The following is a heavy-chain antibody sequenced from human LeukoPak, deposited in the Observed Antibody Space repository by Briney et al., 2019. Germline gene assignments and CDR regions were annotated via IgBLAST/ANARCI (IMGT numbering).Heavy chain of an antibody. V-gene: IGHV3-23*01. CDR2: ICGSGGST. CDR1: GFTFSSYA. Sequence: GGSLRLSCAASGFTFSSYAMSWVRQAPGKGLEWVSAICGSGGSTYYADSVKGRFTISRDNSKNTLYLQMNSLRAEDTAVYYCAKDPRSGWYAEYFQHWGQGTLVTVSS. J-gene: IGHJ1*01. CDR3: AKDPRSGWYAEYFQH. D-gene: IGHD6-19*01.